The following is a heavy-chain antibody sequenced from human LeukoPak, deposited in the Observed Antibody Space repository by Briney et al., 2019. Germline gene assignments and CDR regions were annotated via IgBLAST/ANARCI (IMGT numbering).Heavy chain of an antibody. D-gene: IGHD3-16*02. V-gene: IGHV3-23*01. J-gene: IGHJ1*01. CDR3: AAVVVQH. Sequence: PGGSLRLSCAASGVTFISHAMSWVRQAPGKGLEWVSAISGSGGSTYYADSVKGRFTISRDNSKNTLYLQANILRAEATALYYCAAVVVQHWVQGTLVTVSS. CDR2: ISGSGGST. CDR1: GVTFISHA.